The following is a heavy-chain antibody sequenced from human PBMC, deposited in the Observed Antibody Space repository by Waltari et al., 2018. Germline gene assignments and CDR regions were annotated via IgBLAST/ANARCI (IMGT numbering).Heavy chain of an antibody. J-gene: IGHJ4*02. CDR2: ISDPATGNT. CDR3: STWLRAHFDY. D-gene: IGHD5-12*01. CDR1: GFTFSSYT. V-gene: IGHV3-23*01. Sequence: EVQLLESGGALVQPGGSLRLSCAASGFTFSSYTLIWVRQAPGKGVGLVSTISDPATGNTHYADSVKGRFTISRDDSRNTVYLQMNGLIAEDTAVYYCSTWLRAHFDYWGQGTPVTVSS.